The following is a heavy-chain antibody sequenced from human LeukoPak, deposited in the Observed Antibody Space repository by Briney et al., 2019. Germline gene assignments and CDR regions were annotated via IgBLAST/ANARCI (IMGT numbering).Heavy chain of an antibody. CDR2: IWYDGSNK. V-gene: IGHV3-33*01. D-gene: IGHD3-22*01. J-gene: IGHJ4*02. CDR3: ARTYYYDSSGYSNPGGY. Sequence: GGSLRLSCAASGFTFSSYGMHWVRQAPGKGLEWVAVIWYDGSNKYYADSVKGRFTISRDNSKNTLCLQMNSLRAEDTAVYYCARTYYYDSSGYSNPGGYWGQGTLVTVSS. CDR1: GFTFSSYG.